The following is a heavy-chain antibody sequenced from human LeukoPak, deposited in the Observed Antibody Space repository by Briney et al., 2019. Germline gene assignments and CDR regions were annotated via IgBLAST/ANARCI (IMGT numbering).Heavy chain of an antibody. J-gene: IGHJ5*02. CDR3: ARGPFYSSSSGWFDP. V-gene: IGHV1-18*01. CDR1: GYTFTTFY. Sequence: ASVTVSCKASGYTFTTFYITWVRQAPGQGLEWMGWISAYNGKTNYAQKLQGRVTMTTDTSTSTAYMELRSLRSDDTAVYYCARGPFYSSSSGWFDPWGQGTLVTVSS. D-gene: IGHD6-6*01. CDR2: ISAYNGKT.